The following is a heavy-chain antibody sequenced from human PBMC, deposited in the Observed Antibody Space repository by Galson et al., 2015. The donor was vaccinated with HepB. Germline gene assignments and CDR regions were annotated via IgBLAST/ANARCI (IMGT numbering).Heavy chain of an antibody. CDR1: GFTFSSCD. J-gene: IGHJ4*02. Sequence: GSLRLSCAASGFTFSSCDMNWVRQAPGKGLEWVSGIRYNGGSTYYADSVKGRFTISRVNSRNTVYLQMNSLRAEDTAIYYCAKVNWNLGRDFWGQGTLVTVSS. D-gene: IGHD1-1*01. V-gene: IGHV3-23*01. CDR3: AKVNWNLGRDF. CDR2: IRYNGGST.